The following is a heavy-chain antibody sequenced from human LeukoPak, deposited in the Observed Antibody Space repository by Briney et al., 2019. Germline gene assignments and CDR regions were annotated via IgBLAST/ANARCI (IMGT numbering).Heavy chain of an antibody. V-gene: IGHV3-21*01. CDR2: INSRSSNI. CDR1: GFTFSSYS. D-gene: IGHD3-22*01. CDR3: ARDISPYYYDSSGYYYDAFDI. Sequence: PGGSLRLSCAASGFTFSSYSMNWVRQAPGKGLEWVSSINSRSSNIYYADSVKGRFTISRDNAKNSLDLQMNSLRAEDTAVYYCARDISPYYYDSSGYYYDAFDIWGQGTMVTVSS. J-gene: IGHJ3*02.